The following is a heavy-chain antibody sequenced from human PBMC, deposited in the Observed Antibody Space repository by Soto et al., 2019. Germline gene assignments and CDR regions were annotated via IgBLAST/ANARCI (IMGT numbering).Heavy chain of an antibody. CDR1: GYTLTELS. Sequence: GASVKVSCKVSGYTLTELSMHWVRQAPGKGLEWMGGFDPEDGETIYAQKFQGRVTMTEDTSTDTAYMELSSLRSEDAAVYYCATQMIAAAPPWRNWFDPWGQGTLVTVSS. V-gene: IGHV1-24*01. J-gene: IGHJ5*02. CDR2: FDPEDGET. D-gene: IGHD6-13*01. CDR3: ATQMIAAAPPWRNWFDP.